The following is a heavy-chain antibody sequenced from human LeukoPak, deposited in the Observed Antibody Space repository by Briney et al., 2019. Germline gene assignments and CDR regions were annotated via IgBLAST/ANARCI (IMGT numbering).Heavy chain of an antibody. CDR2: INTDGSST. Sequence: GRSLRLSCTASGFTFRTYWMHWVGHAPGKGLVWVSRINTDGSSTTYADSVKGRFTISRDNAKNTLYLQMNSLRAEDAAVYYCTRDYSSCPYYWGQGTLVTVSS. CDR3: TRDYSSCPYY. CDR1: GFTFRTYW. D-gene: IGHD6-13*01. V-gene: IGHV3-74*01. J-gene: IGHJ4*02.